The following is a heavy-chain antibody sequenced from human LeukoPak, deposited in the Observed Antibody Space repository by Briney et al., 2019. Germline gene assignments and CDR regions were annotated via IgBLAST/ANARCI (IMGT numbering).Heavy chain of an antibody. J-gene: IGHJ6*04. D-gene: IGHD3-10*01. V-gene: IGHV3-48*01. CDR2: ILSSSSTI. CDR3: ARAVGHGSGSPRMDV. CDR1: GFTFNTHS. Sequence: PGGSLRLSCAASGFTFNTHSMNWVRQAPGKGLEWVSYILSSSSTIYYADSVKGRFTISRDNAKNSLFLQMNSLRADDTAVYYYARAVGHGSGSPRMDVWGNGTTVTVSS.